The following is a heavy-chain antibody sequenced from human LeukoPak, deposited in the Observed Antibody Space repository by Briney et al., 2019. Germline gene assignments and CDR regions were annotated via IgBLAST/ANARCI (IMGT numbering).Heavy chain of an antibody. CDR1: GGSFSSYY. Sequence: SETLSLTCAVYGGSFSSYYWSWIRQPPGKGLEWIGEINHSGSTNYNPSLKSRVTISVDTSKNQFSLKLSSVTAADTAVYYCARQFPFHYMDVWGQGTTVTVSS. CDR3: ARQFPFHYMDV. V-gene: IGHV4-34*01. CDR2: INHSGST. D-gene: IGHD2/OR15-2a*01. J-gene: IGHJ6*03.